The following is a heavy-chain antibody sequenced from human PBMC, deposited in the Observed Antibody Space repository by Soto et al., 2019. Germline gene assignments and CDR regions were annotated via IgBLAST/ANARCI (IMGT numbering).Heavy chain of an antibody. CDR3: AKGRYDFWSPYYFDS. CDR1: GLNFDDFA. D-gene: IGHD3-3*01. V-gene: IGHV3-9*01. J-gene: IGHJ4*02. CDR2: ITWNGRVL. Sequence: GGSLRLSCVGTGLNFDDFAMHWVRQAPGKGLEWVSGITWNGRVLAYADSVKGRFTISRDNARNSLYLQMDSLRDEDTAVYYCAKGRYDFWSPYYFDSWGQGTLVTVSS.